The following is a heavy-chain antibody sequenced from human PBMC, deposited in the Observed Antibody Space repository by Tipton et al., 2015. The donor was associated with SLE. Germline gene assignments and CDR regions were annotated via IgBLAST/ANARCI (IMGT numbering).Heavy chain of an antibody. D-gene: IGHD4-17*01. CDR1: GGSVSSASYY. J-gene: IGHJ3*02. CDR3: AREMHGDYEDAFDI. Sequence: TLSLTCTISGGSVSSASYYWTWIRQPPGKGMEWLGYIFYSGDATYHPSLKSRVTISVDRSKNQFSLKLSSVTAADTAVYYCAREMHGDYEDAFDIWGQGTMVTVSS. CDR2: IFYSGDA. V-gene: IGHV4-61*01.